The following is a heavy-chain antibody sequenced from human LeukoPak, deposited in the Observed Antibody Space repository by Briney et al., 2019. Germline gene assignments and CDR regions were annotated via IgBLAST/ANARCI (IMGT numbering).Heavy chain of an antibody. D-gene: IGHD3-22*01. V-gene: IGHV4-59*11. CDR3: ARGYDSSAYYPFNY. CDR2: ISDSGST. CDR1: GGSLSTHH. Sequence: SETLSLTCVVSGGSLSTHHWSWIRQSPGRGLEWIGYISDSGSTNYNPSLKSRVTISVDASKNQFSLMLSSVTAADTAVYYCARGYDSSAYYPFNYWGQGTLVTVSS. J-gene: IGHJ4*02.